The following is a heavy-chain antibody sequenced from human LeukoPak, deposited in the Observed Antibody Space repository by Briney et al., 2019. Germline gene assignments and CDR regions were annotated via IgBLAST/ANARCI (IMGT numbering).Heavy chain of an antibody. CDR1: GYTFTGYY. V-gene: IGHV1-2*02. D-gene: IGHD2-2*01. CDR2: INPNSGGT. CDR3: ARGGEYCSSTSCYALDI. J-gene: IGHJ3*02. Sequence: ASVKVSCKASGYTFTGYYIHWVRQAPGQGPEWMGWINPNSGGTKFAQKFQGRVTMTRDTSISTAYMELSRLRSDDTAVYYCARGGEYCSSTSCYALDIWGQGTMVTVSS.